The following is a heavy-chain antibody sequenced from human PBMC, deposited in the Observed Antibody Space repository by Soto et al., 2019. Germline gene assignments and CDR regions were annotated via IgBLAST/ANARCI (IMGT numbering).Heavy chain of an antibody. V-gene: IGHV6-1*01. Sequence: SQTLSLTCAISGDSVSSNSAAWNWIRQSPSRGLEWLGRTYYRSKWYNDYVGSVKSRITINPDTSKNQFSLQLNSMIPEDTAVYYCARATWLDYAFDIWGQGTMVTVSS. J-gene: IGHJ3*02. CDR1: GDSVSSNSAA. CDR2: TYYRSKWYN. CDR3: ARATWLDYAFDI. D-gene: IGHD6-19*01.